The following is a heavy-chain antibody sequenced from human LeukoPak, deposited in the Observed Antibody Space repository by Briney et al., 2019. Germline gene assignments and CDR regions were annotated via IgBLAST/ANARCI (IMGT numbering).Heavy chain of an antibody. J-gene: IGHJ4*02. CDR3: ARGYCSTTSCHVGRHFDY. Sequence: GGSLRLSCAASGLTFSTSGVGWVRQAPGKGLDWLAYITASTTTFYRDSVKGRFTISRDNAKNSLYLQMNSLRDEDTAVYYCARGYCSTTSCHVGRHFDYWGQGTLVTVSS. CDR2: ITASTTTF. V-gene: IGHV3-48*02. D-gene: IGHD2/OR15-2a*01. CDR1: GLTFSTSG.